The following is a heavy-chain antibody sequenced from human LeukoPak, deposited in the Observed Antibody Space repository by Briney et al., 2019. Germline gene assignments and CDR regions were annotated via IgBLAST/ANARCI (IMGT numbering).Heavy chain of an antibody. CDR2: IYHSGST. J-gene: IGHJ3*02. CDR1: GGSISSGGYS. CDR3: GRVQENYGGNSGEAFDI. Sequence: PSETLSLTCTVSGGSISSGGYSWSWIRQPPGKGLEWIGYIYHSGSTYYNPSLKSRVTISVDRSKNQFSLKLSSVTAADTAVYYCGRVQENYGGNSGEAFDIWGQGTMVTVSS. V-gene: IGHV4-30-2*01. D-gene: IGHD4-23*01.